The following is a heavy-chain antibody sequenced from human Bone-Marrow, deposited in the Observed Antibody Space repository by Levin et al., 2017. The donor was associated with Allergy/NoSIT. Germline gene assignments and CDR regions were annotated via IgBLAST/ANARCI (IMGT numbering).Heavy chain of an antibody. CDR2: IYHSGNT. V-gene: IGHV4-39*01. Sequence: MPSETLSLTCTVSGGSINSSTYYWGWIRQPPGRGLEWIGSIYHSGNTYYNPSLKSRVSMSADTSKNQFSLKLTSVTAADTAVYFCARHCISGTWYSCLQYWGQGTRVTVSS. D-gene: IGHD2-15*01. CDR1: GGSINSSTYY. CDR3: ARHCISGTWYSCLQY. J-gene: IGHJ4*02.